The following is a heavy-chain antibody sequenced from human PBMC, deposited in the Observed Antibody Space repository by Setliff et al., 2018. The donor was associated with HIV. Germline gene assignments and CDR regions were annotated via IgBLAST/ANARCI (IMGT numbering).Heavy chain of an antibody. Sequence: PSETLSLTCAVFGGSFTDIGGSFTDYYWIWIRQPPGKGLEWIGTIYYSGSTYYKPSLKSRVTISVDTSKNQFSLKLNSVTAADTAMYYCARVVDADYLDYWGQGTPVTVSS. D-gene: IGHD2-15*01. CDR1: GGSFTDIGGSFTDYY. V-gene: IGHV4-39*01. CDR3: ARVVDADYLDY. J-gene: IGHJ4*02. CDR2: IYYSGST.